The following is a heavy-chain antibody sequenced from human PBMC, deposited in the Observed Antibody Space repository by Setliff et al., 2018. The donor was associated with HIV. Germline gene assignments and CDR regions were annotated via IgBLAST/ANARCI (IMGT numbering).Heavy chain of an antibody. J-gene: IGHJ4*02. CDR2: INPSGGST. D-gene: IGHD6-6*01. Sequence: ASVKVSCKASGYTFTSYYMHWVRQAPGQGLEWMGIINPSGGSTSYAQKFQGRVTMTRDTSTSTVYMELSSLRSEDTAVYYCAIEYSSLLVRGDYWGQGTLVTVS. CDR1: GYTFTSYY. V-gene: IGHV1-46*03. CDR3: AIEYSSLLVRGDY.